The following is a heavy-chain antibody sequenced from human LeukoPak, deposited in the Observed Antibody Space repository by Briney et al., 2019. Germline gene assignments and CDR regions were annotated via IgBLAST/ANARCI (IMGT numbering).Heavy chain of an antibody. CDR1: GYTFTGYY. V-gene: IGHV1-2*02. CDR3: ARVGCSSTSCYTLDY. D-gene: IGHD2-2*02. CDR2: INPNSGGT. J-gene: IGHJ4*02. Sequence: ASVNVSCKASGYTFTGYYMHWVRQAPGQGLEWMGWINPNSGGTNYAQKFQGRVTMTRDTSISTAYMELSRLRSHDTAVYYCARVGCSSTSCYTLDYWGQGTLVTVSS.